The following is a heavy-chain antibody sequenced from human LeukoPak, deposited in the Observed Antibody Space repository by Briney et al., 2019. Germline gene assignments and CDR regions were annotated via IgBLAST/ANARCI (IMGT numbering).Heavy chain of an antibody. D-gene: IGHD2-21*02. V-gene: IGHV3-30*18. CDR2: ISYDGSHK. J-gene: IGHJ4*02. CDR3: AKDSCGGDCYSFDY. CDR1: GFTFSNYG. Sequence: GRSLRLSCAASGFTFSNYGMHWVRQAPGKGLEWVAVISYDGSHKYYADSVKGRFAISRDSSKNTLYLQMNSLRAEDTAVYYCAKDSCGGDCYSFDYWGQGTLVTVSS.